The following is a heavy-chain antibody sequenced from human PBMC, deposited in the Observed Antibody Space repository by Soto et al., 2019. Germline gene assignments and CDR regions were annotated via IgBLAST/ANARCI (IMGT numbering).Heavy chain of an antibody. CDR3: ARDHCSSTSCYTYYFDY. CDR2: IIPIFGTA. V-gene: IGHV1-69*13. J-gene: IGHJ4*02. CDR1: GGTFSSYA. D-gene: IGHD2-2*02. Sequence: SVKVSCKXSGGTFSSYAISWVRQAPGQGLEWMGGIIPIFGTANYAQKFQGRVTITADESTSTAYMELSSLRSEDTAVYYCARDHCSSTSCYTYYFDYWGQGTLVTVSS.